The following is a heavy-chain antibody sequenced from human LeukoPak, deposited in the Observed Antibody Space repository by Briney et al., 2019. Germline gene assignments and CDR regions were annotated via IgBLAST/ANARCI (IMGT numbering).Heavy chain of an antibody. Sequence: SETLSLTCTVSGGSISSYYWSWIRQPPGKGLEWIGYIYYSGSTNYNPSLKSRVTISVDTSKNQFSLKLSSVTAADTAVYYCARHDKNPNSSGCYYYYWGQGTLVTVSS. J-gene: IGHJ4*02. V-gene: IGHV4-59*08. CDR1: GGSISSYY. CDR2: IYYSGST. CDR3: ARHDKNPNSSGCYYYY. D-gene: IGHD3-22*01.